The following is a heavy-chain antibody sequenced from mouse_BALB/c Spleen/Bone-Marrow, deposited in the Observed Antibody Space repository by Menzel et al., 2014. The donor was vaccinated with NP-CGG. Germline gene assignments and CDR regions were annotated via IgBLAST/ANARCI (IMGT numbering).Heavy chain of an antibody. D-gene: IGHD1-1*01. CDR1: GYTFTSYW. V-gene: IGHV1S41*01. CDR2: IAPGSGNT. CDR3: ARESYYYENYAMDY. Sequence: DPVKPGASMKLSCKASGYTFTSYWINWIKQRPGQGLEWIGRIAPGSGNTYYNEMFKGKATLIVDTSSSTAYIQLSGLSSEDSAVYFCARESYYYENYAMDYWGQGTSVTVSS. J-gene: IGHJ4*01.